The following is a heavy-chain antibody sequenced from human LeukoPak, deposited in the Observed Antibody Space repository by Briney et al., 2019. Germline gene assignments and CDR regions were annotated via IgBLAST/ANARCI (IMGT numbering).Heavy chain of an antibody. V-gene: IGHV4-39*01. Sequence: PSETLSLTCTVSGGSISSSSNYWGWIRQPPGKGLECIGTIYSNGDTYYNPSLRGRVTISVDTSKDQFSLKLSSVTAADTAVYYCARRISISASYFDDWGQGTLVTVSS. CDR3: ARRISISASYFDD. CDR1: GGSISSSSNY. D-gene: IGHD3-9*01. J-gene: IGHJ4*02. CDR2: IYSNGDT.